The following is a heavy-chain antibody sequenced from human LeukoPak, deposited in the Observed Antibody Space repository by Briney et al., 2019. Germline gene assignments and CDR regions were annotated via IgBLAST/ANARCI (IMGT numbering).Heavy chain of an antibody. V-gene: IGHV3-7*01. CDR3: ATDRDNSDWQKRFDS. D-gene: IGHD2-21*02. CDR1: GFTFSTYW. CDR2: INQDASEI. J-gene: IGHJ4*02. Sequence: PGGSLRLSCAVSGFTFSTYWMNWYRQAPGKGLEWGGNINQDASEINYVDSVRGRFTISRDNAKNSLHLQMNSLRAEDTAVYYCATDRDNSDWQKRFDSWGQGTLVTVSS.